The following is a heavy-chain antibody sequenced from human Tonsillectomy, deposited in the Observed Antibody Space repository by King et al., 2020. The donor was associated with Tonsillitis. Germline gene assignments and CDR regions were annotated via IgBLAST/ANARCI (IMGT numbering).Heavy chain of an antibody. J-gene: IGHJ4*02. Sequence: VQLVESGGGLVQPGGSLRLSCAASGITFSNNGMSWVRQAPGKGLEWVAPINYSGSGTHYADSVRGRVTISRDNSKNTLYVQMDSLGVEDTAIYYFGTDASNDWPFTYWGQGTLVTVSS. V-gene: IGHV3-23*04. CDR3: GTDASNDWPFTY. CDR1: GITFSNNG. D-gene: IGHD6-19*01. CDR2: INYSGSGT.